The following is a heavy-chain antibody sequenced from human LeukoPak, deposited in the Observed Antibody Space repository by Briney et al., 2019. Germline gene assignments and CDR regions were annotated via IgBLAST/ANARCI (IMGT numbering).Heavy chain of an antibody. Sequence: ASVKVSCKASGYIFTSYGISWVRQAPGQGLEWMGWISAYNGNTNYAQYLQGRVTMTTGTSTSTAYMELRSLRSDDTAAYYCAREPEGDYGDYDGMDVWGQGTTVTVSS. J-gene: IGHJ6*02. CDR2: ISAYNGNT. CDR3: AREPEGDYGDYDGMDV. CDR1: GYIFTSYG. D-gene: IGHD4-17*01. V-gene: IGHV1-18*01.